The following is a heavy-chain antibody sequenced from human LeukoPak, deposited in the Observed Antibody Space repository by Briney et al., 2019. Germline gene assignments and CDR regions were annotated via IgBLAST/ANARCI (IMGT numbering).Heavy chain of an antibody. Sequence: SETLSLTCTVSGGSISSYYWSWIRQPPGKGLEWIGYIYYSGSTNYNPSLKSRVTISVDKSKNQFSLKLSSVTAADTAVYYCARDTAVARWYFDLWGRGTLVTVSS. CDR3: ARDTAVARWYFDL. D-gene: IGHD6-19*01. V-gene: IGHV4-59*12. CDR2: IYYSGST. J-gene: IGHJ2*01. CDR1: GGSISSYY.